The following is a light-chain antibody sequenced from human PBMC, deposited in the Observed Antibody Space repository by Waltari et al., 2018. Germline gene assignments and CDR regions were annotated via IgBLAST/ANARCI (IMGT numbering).Light chain of an antibody. CDR3: QSYDTSIQV. J-gene: IGLJ3*02. V-gene: IGLV6-57*01. Sequence: NFVLTQPHSVSESPEKTVAISCTRNNGSIAANYVQWYQQRPGSSPTIVMYENDQRPSGVSGRFSGSIDSSSNSASLTISGLRTDDEADYFCQSYDTSIQVFGGGTKLTVL. CDR2: END. CDR1: NGSIAANY.